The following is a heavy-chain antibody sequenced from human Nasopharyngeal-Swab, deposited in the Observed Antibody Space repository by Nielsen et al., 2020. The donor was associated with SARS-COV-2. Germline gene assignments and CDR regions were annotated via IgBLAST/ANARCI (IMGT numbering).Heavy chain of an antibody. Sequence: VRQSPGKGLGWVSVISGSGITTYYADSVKGRFTISRDNSKNTLYLQMNSLRAEDTAIYYCAGDPRLRYFDYWGQGTLVTVSS. D-gene: IGHD3-16*01. V-gene: IGHV3-23*01. CDR2: ISGSGITT. J-gene: IGHJ4*02. CDR3: AGDPRLRYFDY.